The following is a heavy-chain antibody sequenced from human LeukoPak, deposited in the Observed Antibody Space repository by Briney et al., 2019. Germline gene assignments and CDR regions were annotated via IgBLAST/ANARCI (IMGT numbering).Heavy chain of an antibody. CDR3: ASGHYYDSSGRY. CDR2: IYHSGST. D-gene: IGHD3-22*01. CDR1: GGSISSGGYY. Sequence: KPSATLSLTCTVSGGSISSGGYYWSWIRQPPGKGLEWIGYIYHSGSTYYNPSLKSRVTISVDRSKNQFSLKLSSVTAADTAVYYCASGHYYDSSGRYWGQGTLVTVSS. V-gene: IGHV4-30-2*01. J-gene: IGHJ4*02.